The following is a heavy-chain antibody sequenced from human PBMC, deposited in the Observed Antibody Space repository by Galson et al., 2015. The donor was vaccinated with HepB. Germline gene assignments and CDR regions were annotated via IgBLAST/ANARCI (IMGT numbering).Heavy chain of an antibody. J-gene: IGHJ5*02. Sequence: LSLTCTVSGGSISSYYWSWIRQPPGKGLEWIGYIYYSGSTNYNPSLKSRVTISVDTSKNQFSLKLSSVTAADTAVYYCARLRTRDPTPYDYVWGSYHGNWFDPWGQGTLVTVSS. D-gene: IGHD3-16*02. CDR2: IYYSGST. CDR1: GGSISSYY. CDR3: ARLRTRDPTPYDYVWGSYHGNWFDP. V-gene: IGHV4-59*08.